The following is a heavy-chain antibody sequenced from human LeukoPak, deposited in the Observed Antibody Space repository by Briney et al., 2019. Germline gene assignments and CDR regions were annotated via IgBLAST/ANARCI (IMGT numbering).Heavy chain of an antibody. CDR3: ATYSSSNGREFQY. Sequence: GGSLRLSCEGSGFTFSNYWMSRVRQAPGKGLEWVANIQQHGSETYYGDSVKGRFTISRDNAKNSLYLQMNSLRAEDTAVYYCATYSSSNGREFQYWGQGTLVTVSS. CDR1: GFTFSNYW. CDR2: IQQHGSET. D-gene: IGHD2-2*01. V-gene: IGHV3-7*01. J-gene: IGHJ1*01.